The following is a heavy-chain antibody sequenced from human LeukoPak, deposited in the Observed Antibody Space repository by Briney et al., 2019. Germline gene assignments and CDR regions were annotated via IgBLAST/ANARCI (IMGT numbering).Heavy chain of an antibody. CDR3: AKRGSYRSQPYFDY. J-gene: IGHJ4*02. V-gene: IGHV3-23*01. Sequence: TGGSLRLTCAASGLTFRTYAMSWVRQAPGKGLEWVSSISDSGGYTFYADSVKGRFTISRDNSKNTVYLQMNSLRAEDTAVYYCAKRGSYRSQPYFDYWGQGTPVTVSS. D-gene: IGHD3-16*02. CDR1: GLTFRTYA. CDR2: ISDSGGYT.